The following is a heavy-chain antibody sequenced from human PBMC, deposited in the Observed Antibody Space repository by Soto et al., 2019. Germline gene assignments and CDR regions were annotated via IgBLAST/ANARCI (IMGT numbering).Heavy chain of an antibody. CDR3: TTDSLFTGQLVRMDN. D-gene: IGHD3-9*01. CDR2: IKSKIDGGTT. V-gene: IGHV3-15*07. CDR1: GFTFSDAW. Sequence: GGSLRLSCAASGFTFSDAWINWVRQAPGKGLEWVGRIKSKIDGGTTDFAAPVKGRFAISGDDSRDMVYMEMYSLKTDDTAVYYCTTDSLFTGQLVRMDNWGHGTLVTVSS. J-gene: IGHJ4*01.